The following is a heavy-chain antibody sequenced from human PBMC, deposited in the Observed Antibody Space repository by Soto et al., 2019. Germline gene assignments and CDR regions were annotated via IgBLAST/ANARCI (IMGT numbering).Heavy chain of an antibody. D-gene: IGHD4-4*01. CDR3: ARLPKRANDYSNYPDNYYYYYGMDV. Sequence: EVQLVQSGAEVKKPGESLKSSCKGSGYSFTSYWIGWVRQMPGKGLEWMGIIYPGDSDTRYSPSFQGQVTISADKSISPAYLRWGRLRASDPAMYYCARLPKRANDYSNYPDNYYYYYGMDVWGQGTTVTVSS. J-gene: IGHJ6*02. V-gene: IGHV5-51*01. CDR2: IYPGDSDT. CDR1: GYSFTSYW.